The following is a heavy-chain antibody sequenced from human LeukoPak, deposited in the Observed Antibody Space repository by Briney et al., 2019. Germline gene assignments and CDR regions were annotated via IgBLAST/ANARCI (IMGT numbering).Heavy chain of an antibody. CDR1: GGTISSGGNY. V-gene: IGHV4-31*03. CDR2: IYYSGSN. J-gene: IGHJ4*02. Sequence: SETLSLTCTVSGGTISSGGNYWGWNRPHPGKGLEWIRYIYYSGSNYYNPSLKSRVPISLETSKNQFSLKLSSVTAADTAVYYCASDVSSGRGVDYWGQGTLVTVSS. CDR3: ASDVSSGRGVDY. D-gene: IGHD3-22*01.